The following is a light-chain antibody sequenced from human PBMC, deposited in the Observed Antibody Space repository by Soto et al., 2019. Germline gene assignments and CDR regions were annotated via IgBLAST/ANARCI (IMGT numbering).Light chain of an antibody. CDR1: QSVSSY. V-gene: IGKV3-11*01. J-gene: IGKJ1*01. CDR3: QQRSNWPPWT. Sequence: EILLTQSPATLSLSPGERATLSCRASQSVSSYLAWYQQKPGQPPRLLIYDASNRATGIPARFSGSGSGTDFPLTISSLEPEDFAVYYCQQRSNWPPWTFGQGTKVEIK. CDR2: DAS.